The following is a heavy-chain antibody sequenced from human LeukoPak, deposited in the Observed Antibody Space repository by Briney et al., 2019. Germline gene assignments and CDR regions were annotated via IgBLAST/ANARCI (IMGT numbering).Heavy chain of an antibody. D-gene: IGHD3-10*01. CDR1: GYTFTGYY. Sequence: ASVKVSCKASGYTFTGYYMHWVRQAPGQGLEWMGWINPNSGGTNYAQKFQGWVTMTRDTSISTAYMELSRLRSDDTAVYYCARGNPYYYGSGSTFVDYWGQGTLVTVSS. CDR2: INPNSGGT. CDR3: ARGNPYYYGSGSTFVDY. V-gene: IGHV1-2*04. J-gene: IGHJ4*02.